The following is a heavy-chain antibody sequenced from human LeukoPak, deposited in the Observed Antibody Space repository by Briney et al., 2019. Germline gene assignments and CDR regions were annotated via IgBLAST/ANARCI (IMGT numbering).Heavy chain of an antibody. J-gene: IGHJ5*02. CDR3: AREALAAAYNWFDP. CDR1: GYTFTSYD. Sequence: ASVKVSCKASGYTFTSYDINWVRQAPGQGLEWMGWISAYNGNTNYAQKLQGRVTMTTDTSTSTAYMELRSLRSDDTAVYYCAREALAAAYNWFDPWGQGTLVTVSS. D-gene: IGHD2-15*01. CDR2: ISAYNGNT. V-gene: IGHV1-18*01.